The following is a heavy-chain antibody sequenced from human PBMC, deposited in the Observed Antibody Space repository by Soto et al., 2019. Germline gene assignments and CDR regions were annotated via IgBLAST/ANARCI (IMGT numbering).Heavy chain of an antibody. J-gene: IGHJ4*02. Sequence: DGQVVESGGGLVQPGGSLRLSCTVSGFTVSDHYMSWVRQAPGKGLEWVSVIYPGGNPYYPASVKGRFTISRDDSRNTLHLQMNNLRVEDTAVYYCARPTDPDCGGECYSCPLDYWGQGSLVTVSP. CDR2: IYPGGNP. CDR3: ARPTDPDCGGECYSCPLDY. D-gene: IGHD2-21*01. V-gene: IGHV3-66*01. CDR1: GFTVSDHY.